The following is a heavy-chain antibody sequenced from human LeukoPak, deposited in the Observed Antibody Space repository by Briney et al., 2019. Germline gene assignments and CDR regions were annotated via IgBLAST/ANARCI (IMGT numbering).Heavy chain of an antibody. V-gene: IGHV4-59*12. J-gene: IGHJ6*03. D-gene: IGHD3-10*01. CDR1: GGSITNYY. CDR2: IYYSGST. CDR3: ARVIYYYYYYMDV. Sequence: PSETLSLTCTVSGGSITNYYWTWIRQPPGKGLEWIGHIYYSGSTNYNPSLKSRVTISVDTSKNQFSLKLSSVTAADTAVYYCARVIYYYYYYMDVWGKGTTVTVSS.